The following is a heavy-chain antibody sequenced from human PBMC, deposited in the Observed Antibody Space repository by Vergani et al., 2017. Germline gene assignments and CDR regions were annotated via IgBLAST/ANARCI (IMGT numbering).Heavy chain of an antibody. CDR1: GFTFSSYA. D-gene: IGHD3-22*01. Sequence: EVQLLESGGGLVQPGGSLRLSCAASGFTFSSYAMSWVRQAPGKGLEWVSAISGRGGSTYYADSVKGRFTISRDNSKNTLYLQMNSLRAEDTAVYYCAKDPDSSGYYFDYWGQGTLVTVSS. V-gene: IGHV3-23*01. J-gene: IGHJ4*02. CDR3: AKDPDSSGYYFDY. CDR2: ISGRGGST.